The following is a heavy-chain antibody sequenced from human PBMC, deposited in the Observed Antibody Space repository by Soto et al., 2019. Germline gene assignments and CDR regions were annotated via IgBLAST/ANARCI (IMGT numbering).Heavy chain of an antibody. CDR2: MNPNSGNT. Sequence: QVQLVQSGAEVKKPGASVKVSCKASGYTFTSYDINWVRQATGQGLEWMGWMNPNSGNTGYAQKFQGRVTMTRNTSISTAYMELRSLRTEDTAVYYSARCGQLLYYYYGMGVWGQGTTVTVSS. J-gene: IGHJ6*02. D-gene: IGHD1-1*01. CDR1: GYTFTSYD. CDR3: ARCGQLLYYYYGMGV. V-gene: IGHV1-8*01.